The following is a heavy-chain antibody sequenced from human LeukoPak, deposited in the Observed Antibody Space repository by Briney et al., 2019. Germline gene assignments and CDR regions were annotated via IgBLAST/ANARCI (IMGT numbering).Heavy chain of an antibody. CDR3: AGGYSNTKNAFDI. CDR1: GFTFSDYY. J-gene: IGHJ3*02. Sequence: PGGSLRLSCAASGFTFSDYYMSWSRQAPGKGLEWVSYIRSSGSTIYYADSVKGRFTISRDNAKYSMYMKINRLRVEETAVYYCAGGYSNTKNAFDIWGQGTMVTVSS. V-gene: IGHV3-11*01. D-gene: IGHD4-11*01. CDR2: IRSSGSTI.